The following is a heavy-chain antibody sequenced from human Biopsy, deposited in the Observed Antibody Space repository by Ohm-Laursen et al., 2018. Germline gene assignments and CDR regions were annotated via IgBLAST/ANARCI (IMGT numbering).Heavy chain of an antibody. Sequence: SETLSLTCTVSGDSISSDYYWTWIRQVPGGGLEWIAYMHHSGPTYTYYNPSLKSRVAISVEVSKNQFSLKVSSVTAADTAVYFCTRKPNSLYYFDHWGQGTLVTVSS. J-gene: IGHJ4*02. CDR3: TRKPNSLYYFDH. V-gene: IGHV4-31*03. CDR1: GDSISSDYY. D-gene: IGHD1-14*01. CDR2: MHHSGPT.